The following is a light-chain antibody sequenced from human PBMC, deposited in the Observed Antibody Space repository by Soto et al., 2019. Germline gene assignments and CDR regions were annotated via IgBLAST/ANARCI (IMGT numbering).Light chain of an antibody. V-gene: IGLV1-44*01. J-gene: IGLJ3*02. CDR1: SSNIGINT. CDR3: AAWDASLNGGV. CDR2: SND. Sequence: QSVLTQPPSASGTPGQRVTISCSGSSSNIGINTVNWYQQLPGTAPKLLIYSNDQRPSGVPDRFSGSKSGTSASLAISGLQSEDEAAYYCAAWDASLNGGVFGGGTKLTVL.